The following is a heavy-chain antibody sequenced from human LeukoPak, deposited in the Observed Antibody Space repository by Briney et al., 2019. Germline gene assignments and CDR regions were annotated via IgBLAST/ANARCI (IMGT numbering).Heavy chain of an antibody. Sequence: GGSLRLSCAASGFTFSSYSMNWVRQAPGKGLEWVSSISSSSSYIYYADSVKGRFTISRDNAKNSLYLQMNSLRAEDTAVYYCASDHYDSSGYYLFFFDYWGQGTLVTVSS. J-gene: IGHJ4*02. V-gene: IGHV3-21*01. CDR3: ASDHYDSSGYYLFFFDY. D-gene: IGHD3-22*01. CDR1: GFTFSSYS. CDR2: ISSSSSYI.